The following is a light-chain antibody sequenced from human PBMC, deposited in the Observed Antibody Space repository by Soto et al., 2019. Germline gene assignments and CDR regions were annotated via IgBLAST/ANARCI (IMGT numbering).Light chain of an antibody. CDR2: NGN. V-gene: IGLV2-11*01. CDR1: SSDVGAYKY. Sequence: QSAPTQPRSVSGSPVQSVTISCTGTSSDVGAYKYVSWYQQHPGKAPKLMIYNGNTRPSGVPDRFSGSKSGDTASLTISGLQAEDDADYYCCSFAGSYTSYVFGTGTKVTVL. CDR3: CSFAGSYTSYV. J-gene: IGLJ1*01.